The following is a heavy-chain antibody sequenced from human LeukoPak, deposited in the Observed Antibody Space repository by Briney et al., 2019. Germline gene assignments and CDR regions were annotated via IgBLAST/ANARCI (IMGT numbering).Heavy chain of an antibody. D-gene: IGHD1/OR15-1a*01. Sequence: GGSLRLSCAASGFRFRDYWMDWLRQAPGMGLEWVASIEPDGSQRDYVDSVKGRFTISRDTAKNSLYLQMNNLRVEDTALYYCARNNDMDVWGQGTTVIVSS. V-gene: IGHV3-7*03. CDR2: IEPDGSQR. J-gene: IGHJ6*02. CDR1: GFRFRDYW. CDR3: ARNNDMDV.